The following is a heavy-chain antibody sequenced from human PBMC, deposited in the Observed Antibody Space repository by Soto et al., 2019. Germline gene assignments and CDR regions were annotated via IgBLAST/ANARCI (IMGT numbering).Heavy chain of an antibody. Sequence: ASETLSLTCTVSGGSISSSSYYWGWIRQPPGKGLEWIGSIYYSGSTYYNPSLKSRVTISVDTSKNQCSLKLSSVTAADTAVYYCARLQGTAMVTGYYGMDVWGQGTTVTVSS. CDR1: GGSISSSSYY. D-gene: IGHD5-18*01. CDR3: ARLQGTAMVTGYYGMDV. J-gene: IGHJ6*02. CDR2: IYYSGST. V-gene: IGHV4-39*01.